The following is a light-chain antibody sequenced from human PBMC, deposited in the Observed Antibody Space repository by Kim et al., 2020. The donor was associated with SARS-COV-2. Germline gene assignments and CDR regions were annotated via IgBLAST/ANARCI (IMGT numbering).Light chain of an antibody. Sequence: SYELTQPPSVSVSPGQTANITCSGDKLGDKFTYWYQQKPGQSPVVVIYQDTKRPSVIPERFSGSNSGNTATLTISGTQAMDEAAYFCQAWDNSAAVFGGGTQLTVL. V-gene: IGLV3-1*01. CDR3: QAWDNSAAV. CDR2: QDT. J-gene: IGLJ3*02. CDR1: KLGDKF.